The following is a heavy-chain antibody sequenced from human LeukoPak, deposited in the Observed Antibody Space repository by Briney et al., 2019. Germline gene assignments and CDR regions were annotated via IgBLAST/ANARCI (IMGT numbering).Heavy chain of an antibody. CDR2: ISYDGSNK. CDR3: AKETDCSGGSCSFYYYYYGMDV. Sequence: GRSLRLSCAASGFTFSSYGMHWVRQAPGKGPEWVAVISYDGSNKYYADSVKGRFTISRDNSKNTLYLQMNSLRAEDTAVYYCAKETDCSGGSCSFYYYYYGMDVWGKGTTVTVSS. CDR1: GFTFSSYG. V-gene: IGHV3-30*18. J-gene: IGHJ6*04. D-gene: IGHD2-15*01.